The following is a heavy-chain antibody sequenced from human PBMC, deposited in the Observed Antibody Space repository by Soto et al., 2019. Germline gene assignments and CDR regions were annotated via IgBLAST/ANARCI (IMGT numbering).Heavy chain of an antibody. D-gene: IGHD2-2*01. Sequence: EVQLVQSGGGVVRPGESLRLSCAASGFTFDDYGMTWVRQAPGKGLEWVAGINYNASTTGYADSVKGRFTVSRDNAKNSLFLQMNSLRAEDTAFYYCARRCPDNFDYWGQGTLVTVSS. J-gene: IGHJ4*02. V-gene: IGHV3-20*04. CDR2: INYNASTT. CDR3: ARRCPDNFDY. CDR1: GFTFDDYG.